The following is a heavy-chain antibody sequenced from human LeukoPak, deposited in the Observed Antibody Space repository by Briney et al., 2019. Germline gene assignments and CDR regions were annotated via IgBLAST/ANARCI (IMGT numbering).Heavy chain of an antibody. CDR2: MNPNSGNT. J-gene: IGHJ6*03. CDR1: GYTFTSYD. CDR3: ASSSGYCSSTSCGNYYYYMDV. Sequence: GASVKVSCKASGYTFTSYDINWLRQATGQGLEWMGWMNPNSGNTGYAQKFQGRVTMTRNTSISTAYMELSSLRSEDTAVYYCASSSGYCSSTSCGNYYYYMDVWGKGTTVTVSS. V-gene: IGHV1-8*01. D-gene: IGHD2-2*03.